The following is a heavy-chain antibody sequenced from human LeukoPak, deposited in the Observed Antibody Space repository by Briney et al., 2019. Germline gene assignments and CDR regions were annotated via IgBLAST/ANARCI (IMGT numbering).Heavy chain of an antibody. Sequence: AASVKVSCKASGYTFTSYGINWVRQATGQGLEWMGWMNPNSGNTGYAQKFQGRVTITRNTSISTAYMELSSLRSEDTAVYYCARGLGPDAFDIWGQGTMVTVSS. D-gene: IGHD7-27*01. CDR3: ARGLGPDAFDI. V-gene: IGHV1-8*03. CDR1: GYTFTSYG. J-gene: IGHJ3*02. CDR2: MNPNSGNT.